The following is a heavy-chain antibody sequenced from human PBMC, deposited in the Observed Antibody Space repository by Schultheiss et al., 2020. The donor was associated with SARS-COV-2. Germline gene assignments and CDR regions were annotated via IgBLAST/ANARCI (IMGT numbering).Heavy chain of an antibody. D-gene: IGHD3-16*02. Sequence: GSLRLSCAASGFTFSSYSMNWVRQAPGKGLEWVSYISSTGSYIYYADSVKGRFTISRDNAKNSLYLQMNSLRAADTAVYYCARLYRYGMDVWGQGTTVTVSS. CDR1: GFTFSSYS. J-gene: IGHJ6*02. CDR2: ISSTGSYI. V-gene: IGHV3-21*05. CDR3: ARLYRYGMDV.